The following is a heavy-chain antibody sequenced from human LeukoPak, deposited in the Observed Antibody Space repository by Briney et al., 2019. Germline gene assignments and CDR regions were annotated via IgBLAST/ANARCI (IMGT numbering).Heavy chain of an antibody. J-gene: IGHJ4*02. V-gene: IGHV3-48*01. Sequence: GGSLRLSCVASGFTFSSYSMNWVRQAPGKGLEWVSYISSSSSPIYYADSVKGRFTISGDNAKNSLYLQMNSLRADDTAVYYCARSIAVAGNYWGQGTLVTVSS. D-gene: IGHD6-19*01. CDR2: ISSSSSPI. CDR1: GFTFSSYS. CDR3: ARSIAVAGNY.